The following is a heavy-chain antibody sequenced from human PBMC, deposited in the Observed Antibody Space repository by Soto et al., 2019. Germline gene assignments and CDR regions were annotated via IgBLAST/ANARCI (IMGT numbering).Heavy chain of an antibody. CDR2: IKSQGEGGTT. J-gene: IGHJ4*02. D-gene: IGHD1-26*01. V-gene: IGHV3-15*01. Sequence: GGSLRLSCAASGFTFSDAWMTWVRQAPGKGLEWVGRIKSQGEGGTTEYAAPVKGRFTISRDDSENTLYLQMNSLKSEDTAVYCCATFRSYSGYWGPGTLVTVSS. CDR3: ATFRSYSGY. CDR1: GFTFSDAW.